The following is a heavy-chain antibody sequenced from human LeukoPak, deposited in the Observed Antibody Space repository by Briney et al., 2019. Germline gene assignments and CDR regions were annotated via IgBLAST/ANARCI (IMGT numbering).Heavy chain of an antibody. Sequence: ASVKVSCKASGGTFSSYAINWVRQATGQGLEWMGWLNPKNGNTGYAQKFQGRVTITRNTSISTAYMELSSLRSEDTAVYYCATLIVGVTGAFDIWGQGTMVTVSS. CDR1: GGTFSSYA. CDR3: ATLIVGVTGAFDI. D-gene: IGHD1-26*01. J-gene: IGHJ3*02. CDR2: LNPKNGNT. V-gene: IGHV1-8*03.